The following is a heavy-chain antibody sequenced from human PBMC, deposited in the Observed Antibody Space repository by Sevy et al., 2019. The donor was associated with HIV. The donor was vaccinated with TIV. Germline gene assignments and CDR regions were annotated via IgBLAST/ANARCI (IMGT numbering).Heavy chain of an antibody. Sequence: SETLSLTCTVSGGSISSGSYYWSWIRQPAGKGLEWIGRIYTSGRTNYNPSLKSRVTMSVDTSKNQFSLKLSSVTAADTAVYYCARDHVDWSKGVYYYYYGMDVWGQGTTVTVSS. CDR2: IYTSGRT. J-gene: IGHJ6*02. CDR3: ARDHVDWSKGVYYYYYGMDV. CDR1: GGSISSGSYY. D-gene: IGHD3-9*01. V-gene: IGHV4-61*02.